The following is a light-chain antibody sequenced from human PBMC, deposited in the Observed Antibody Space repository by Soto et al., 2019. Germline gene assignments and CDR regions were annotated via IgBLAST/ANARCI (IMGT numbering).Light chain of an antibody. V-gene: IGLV2-11*01. CDR3: SSYAGNYIYV. CDR1: SSYIGPYDH. CDR2: AVS. Sequence: HSVLTQPRSVSGSPGQSVTISCTRTSSYIGPYDHVAWYQQHPGKAPKLIIFAVSKRPSGVPDRFSGSKSGNTASLTISGLQAEDEADYYCSSYAGNYIYVFATGTKLTVL. J-gene: IGLJ1*01.